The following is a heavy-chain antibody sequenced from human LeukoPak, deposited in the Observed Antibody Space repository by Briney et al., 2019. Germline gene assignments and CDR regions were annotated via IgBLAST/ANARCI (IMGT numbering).Heavy chain of an antibody. CDR1: GFTFRSYS. CDR2: INIGSNSI. V-gene: IGHV3-48*01. D-gene: IGHD1-26*01. J-gene: IGHJ4*02. Sequence: GGSLRLSCAASGFTFRSYSMNWVRQAPGKGLEWISYINIGSNSIYYADSVKGRFTISRDNAKNSLYLQMNSLRAEDTAVYYCAREPRFGSYSIDYWGQGTLVTVSS. CDR3: AREPRFGSYSIDY.